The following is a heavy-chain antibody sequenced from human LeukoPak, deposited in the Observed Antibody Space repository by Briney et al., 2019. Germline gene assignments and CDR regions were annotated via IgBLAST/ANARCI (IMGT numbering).Heavy chain of an antibody. J-gene: IGHJ4*02. D-gene: IGHD1-26*01. V-gene: IGHV4-59*01. CDR1: GGSISSYY. Sequence: PSETLSLTCTVSGGSISSYYWSWIRQLPGKGLEWIGYIYYSGSTNYNPSLKSRVTISVDTSKNQFSLKLSSVTAADTAVYYCARSLSGSYYSLGYWGQGTLVTVSS. CDR2: IYYSGST. CDR3: ARSLSGSYYSLGY.